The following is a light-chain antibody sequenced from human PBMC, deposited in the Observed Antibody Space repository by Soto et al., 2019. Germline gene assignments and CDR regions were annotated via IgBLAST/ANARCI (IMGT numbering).Light chain of an antibody. J-gene: IGLJ1*01. CDR1: SSDVGGYNY. CDR2: EVS. V-gene: IGLV2-14*01. Sequence: QSALTQPASVSGSPGQSITISCTGTSSDVGGYNYVSWYQQHPGKAPKLMIYEVSNRPSGVSNRFSGPKSGNTATLTISGLQAEDEADYYCSSYTSTYTPLYVFGTGTKVTV. CDR3: SSYTSTYTPLYV.